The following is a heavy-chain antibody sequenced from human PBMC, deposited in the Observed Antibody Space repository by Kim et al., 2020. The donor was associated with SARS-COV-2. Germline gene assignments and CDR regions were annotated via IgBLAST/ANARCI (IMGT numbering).Heavy chain of an antibody. J-gene: IGHJ4*02. CDR2: ISSSSSYI. CDR1: GFPFGRYT. CDR3: ARGLVGTTAGDFAY. V-gene: IGHV3-21*04. Sequence: GGSLRLSCVASGFPFGRYTMAWVRQAPGRGLEWVSTISSSSSYIHYSDSLRGRFTVSRDNAQNSLHLRMDSLRVDDTAVYYCARGLVGTTAGDFAYWGQGVMVTVSS. D-gene: IGHD4-4*01.